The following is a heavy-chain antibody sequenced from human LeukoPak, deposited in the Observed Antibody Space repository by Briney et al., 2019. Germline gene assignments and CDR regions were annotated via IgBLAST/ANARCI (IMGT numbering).Heavy chain of an antibody. V-gene: IGHV1-18*01. CDR1: GYTFSSYG. CDR3: ARAGAAAGTPFDY. Sequence: ASVKVSCKASGYTFSSYGISWVRQAPGQGLEWMGWITSYNGNTRYAQQLQGRVTMTTDTSTGTAYMELRSLRSDDTAVYYCARAGAAAGTPFDYWGQGTLVTVSS. CDR2: ITSYNGNT. J-gene: IGHJ4*02. D-gene: IGHD6-13*01.